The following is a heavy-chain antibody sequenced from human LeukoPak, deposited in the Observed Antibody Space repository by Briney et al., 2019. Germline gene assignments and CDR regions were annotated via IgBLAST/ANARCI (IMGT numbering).Heavy chain of an antibody. CDR3: ARVQRGIAVALDY. J-gene: IGHJ4*02. V-gene: IGHV3-48*03. D-gene: IGHD6-19*01. CDR1: GFTFSSYE. CDR2: ISTTGSSI. Sequence: GGSLRLSCAASGFTFSSYEMNWVRQAPGKGLEWVSYISTTGSSIYYADSVKGRFTISRDNVKNLLYLQMNSLRAEDTAVYYCARVQRGIAVALDYWGQGTLVTVSS.